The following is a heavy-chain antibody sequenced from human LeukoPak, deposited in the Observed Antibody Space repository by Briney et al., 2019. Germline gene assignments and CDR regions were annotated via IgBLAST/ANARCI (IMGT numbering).Heavy chain of an antibody. J-gene: IGHJ6*03. V-gene: IGHV4-34*01. D-gene: IGHD3-22*01. CDR2: INHSGST. Sequence: SETLSLTCAVYGGSFSGYYWSWIRQPPGKGLEWIGDINHSGSTNYNPSLKSRVTISVDTSKNKFSLKLSSVTAADTAVYYCARGRNRVGYDSSGYYPRGNYYYYMDVWGKGTTVTVSS. CDR1: GGSFSGYY. CDR3: ARGRNRVGYDSSGYYPRGNYYYYMDV.